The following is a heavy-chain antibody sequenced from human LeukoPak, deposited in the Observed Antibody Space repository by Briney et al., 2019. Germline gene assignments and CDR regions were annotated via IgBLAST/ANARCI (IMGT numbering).Heavy chain of an antibody. Sequence: GGSLRLSCAASGFTFSSYAMHWVRQAPGKGLEWVAVISYDGSNKYYADSVKGRFTISRDNSKNTLYLQMNSLRAEDTAVYYCAKIKSGSYSVWGQGTLVTVSS. CDR3: AKIKSGSYSV. CDR1: GFTFSSYA. V-gene: IGHV3-30-3*02. D-gene: IGHD1-26*01. J-gene: IGHJ4*02. CDR2: ISYDGSNK.